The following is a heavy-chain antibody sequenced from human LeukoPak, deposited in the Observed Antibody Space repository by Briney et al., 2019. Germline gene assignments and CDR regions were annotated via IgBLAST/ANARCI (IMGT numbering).Heavy chain of an antibody. CDR2: ISSSSSYI. CDR3: AKSFLEWQGVFDP. V-gene: IGHV3-21*04. Sequence: TGGSLRLSCAASGFTFSSYSMNWVRQAPGKGLEWVSSISSSSSYIYYADSVKGRFTISRDNSKNTLYLQMNSLRAEDTAVYYCAKSFLEWQGVFDPWGQGTLVTVSS. CDR1: GFTFSSYS. J-gene: IGHJ5*02. D-gene: IGHD3-3*01.